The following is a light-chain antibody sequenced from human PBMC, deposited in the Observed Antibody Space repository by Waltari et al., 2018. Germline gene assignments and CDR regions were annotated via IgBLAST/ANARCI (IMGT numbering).Light chain of an antibody. CDR1: SGSVGGYDL. CDR3: SSFTSSSTGI. J-gene: IGLJ1*01. Sequence: QSALTQPASVSGSPGQSIPLSCTGTSGSVGGYDLVSWYQQHPVKAPKLISYDATNRPSGVSDRFSASTSGNTSSLTISDLRPEDEAEYYCSSFTSSSTGIFGSGTTVTVL. CDR2: DAT. V-gene: IGLV2-14*03.